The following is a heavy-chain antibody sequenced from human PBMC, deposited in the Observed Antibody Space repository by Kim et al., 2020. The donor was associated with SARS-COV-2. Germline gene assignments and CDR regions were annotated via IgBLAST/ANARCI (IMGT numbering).Heavy chain of an antibody. CDR3: VKDQSSSTWSACDP. CDR1: GFTFSSFA. CDR2: ILLSAVKP. D-gene: IGHD6-13*01. J-gene: IGHJ5*02. V-gene: IGHV3-23*01. Sequence: GGSLRLSCAASGFTFSSFAMSWVRQNPGKGLEWVSSILLSAVKPSYAYSVKGRFTVSRDNSKDTLYLQMDILRAEDTAVYYCVKDQSSSTWSACDPWGQGTLVTVSS.